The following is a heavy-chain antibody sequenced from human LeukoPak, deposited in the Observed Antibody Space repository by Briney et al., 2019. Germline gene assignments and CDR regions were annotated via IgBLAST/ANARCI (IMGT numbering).Heavy chain of an antibody. D-gene: IGHD2-21*02. V-gene: IGHV3-23*01. Sequence: GGSLRLSCAASGFTFSSYAMSWVRQALGKGLEWVSAISGSGGSTYYADSVKGRFTISRDNSKNTLYLQMNSLRAEDTAVYYCARSPAYCGGDCHFDYWGQGTLVAVSS. CDR2: ISGSGGST. CDR1: GFTFSSYA. J-gene: IGHJ4*02. CDR3: ARSPAYCGGDCHFDY.